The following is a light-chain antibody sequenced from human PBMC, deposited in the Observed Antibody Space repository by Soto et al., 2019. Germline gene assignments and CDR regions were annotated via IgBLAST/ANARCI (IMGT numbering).Light chain of an antibody. Sequence: AIQMTQSPSSLSASVGDRVTITCRASQDIRNDLGWYQQKPGRAPDLLIYPASSLLTGVPSRFRGSGSGTDFTLTISSLQPEDFATYYCLQHYDYPLTFGGGTKVEI. V-gene: IGKV1-6*01. CDR2: PAS. J-gene: IGKJ4*01. CDR3: LQHYDYPLT. CDR1: QDIRND.